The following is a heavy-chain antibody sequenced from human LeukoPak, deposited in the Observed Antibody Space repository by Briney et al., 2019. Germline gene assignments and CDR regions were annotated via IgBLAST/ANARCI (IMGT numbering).Heavy chain of an antibody. Sequence: VASVKVSCKASSYTFTNYAFTWVRQAPGQGLEWMGWISAYNGNTNYAQKLQGRVTMTTDTSTSTAYMELRSLRSDDTAVYYCARVDTRVGFDPWGQGTLVTVSS. V-gene: IGHV1-18*01. CDR2: ISAYNGNT. D-gene: IGHD5-18*01. J-gene: IGHJ5*02. CDR1: SYTFTNYA. CDR3: ARVDTRVGFDP.